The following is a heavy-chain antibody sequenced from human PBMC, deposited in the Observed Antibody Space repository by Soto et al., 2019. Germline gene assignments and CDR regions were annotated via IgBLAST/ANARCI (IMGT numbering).Heavy chain of an antibody. CDR2: ISSSSSYI. CDR3: ARDNWGSGYDFGYFDY. D-gene: IGHD5-12*01. V-gene: IGHV3-21*01. J-gene: IGHJ4*02. Sequence: PGGSLRLSCAASGFTFSSYSMNWVRQAPGKGLEWVSSISSSSSYIYYADSVKGRFTISRDNAKNSLYLQMNSLRAEDTAVYYCARDNWGSGYDFGYFDYWGQGTLVTVSS. CDR1: GFTFSSYS.